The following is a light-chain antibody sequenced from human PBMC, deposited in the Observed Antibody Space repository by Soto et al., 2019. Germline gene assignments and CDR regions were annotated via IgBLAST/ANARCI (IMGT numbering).Light chain of an antibody. Sequence: DIQLTQSPSFLSASVGDRVTITCRASQGISSYLAWYQQKPGKAAKLLIYAASTLQSGVPSRFSGSVSGTDFTLTISSLQPEDFATYYCQQLNSYPLTFGGGTKVEIK. V-gene: IGKV1-9*01. CDR2: AAS. CDR3: QQLNSYPLT. CDR1: QGISSY. J-gene: IGKJ4*01.